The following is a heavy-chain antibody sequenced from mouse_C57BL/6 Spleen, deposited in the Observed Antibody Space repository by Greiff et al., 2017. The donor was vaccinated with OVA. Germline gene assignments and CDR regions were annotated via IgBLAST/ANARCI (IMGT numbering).Heavy chain of an antibody. D-gene: IGHD1-1*01. J-gene: IGHJ2*01. Sequence: QVQLQQSGPELVKPGASVKISCKASGYAFSSSWMNWVKQRPGKGLEWIGRIYPGDGDTNYNGKFKGKATLTADKSSSTAYMQLSSLTSEDSAVYFCARRRFGTTVVGGGFDYWGQGTTLTVSS. CDR2: IYPGDGDT. V-gene: IGHV1-82*01. CDR3: ARRRFGTTVVGGGFDY. CDR1: GYAFSSSW.